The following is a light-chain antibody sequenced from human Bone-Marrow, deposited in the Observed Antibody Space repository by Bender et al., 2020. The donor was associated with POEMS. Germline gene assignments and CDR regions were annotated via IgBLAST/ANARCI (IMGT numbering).Light chain of an antibody. V-gene: IGLV2-23*01. CDR1: SDDLGTFNL. J-gene: IGLJ3*02. Sequence: QSALTQPASVSGSPGQSITISCTGTSDDLGTFNLVSWYQQHPGKAPKLMIYEGRKRPSGVSGRFSGSKSGTTASLTISGLQAEDEADYYCCSYAGNTTWVFGGGTKLTVL. CDR3: CSYAGNTTWV. CDR2: EGR.